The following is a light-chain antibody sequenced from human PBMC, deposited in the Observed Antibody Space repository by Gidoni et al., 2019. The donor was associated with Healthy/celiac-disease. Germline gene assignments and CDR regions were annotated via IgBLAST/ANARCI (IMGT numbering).Light chain of an antibody. Sequence: EIVMTHSPATLSVSPGERAILSCRASQSVSSNLAWYQQKPGQAPRRLIYGASTRATGIPARFSGSGSGTEFTLTISSLQSEDFAVYYCQQYNNWPPWTFGQGTKVEIK. J-gene: IGKJ1*01. CDR3: QQYNNWPPWT. CDR2: GAS. CDR1: QSVSSN. V-gene: IGKV3-15*01.